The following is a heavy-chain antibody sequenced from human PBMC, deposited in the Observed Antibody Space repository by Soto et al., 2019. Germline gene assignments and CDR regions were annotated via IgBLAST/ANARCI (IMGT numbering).Heavy chain of an antibody. CDR3: AKDRMSTITHDTFDV. V-gene: IGHV3-23*01. Sequence: GGSLRLSCSFSGFSLGTYGMTWVRQAPGKGLEWVSSISGSGHTTYYADSVQGRFTISKDNSKNTLYLHMDSLRADDTAIYYCAKDRMSTITHDTFDVWGQGTMVTVSS. CDR1: GFSLGTYG. J-gene: IGHJ3*01. CDR2: ISGSGHTT. D-gene: IGHD2-15*01.